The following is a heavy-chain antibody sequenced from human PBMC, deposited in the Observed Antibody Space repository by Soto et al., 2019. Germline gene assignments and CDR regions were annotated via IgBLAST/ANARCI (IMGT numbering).Heavy chain of an antibody. V-gene: IGHV3-23*01. Sequence: EVQPLEYGGGLVQPGVSLRISCTASGFTFSSHAIICVRQTPGKGLEWVSGVSGGGGTTYYADTVKGRCTISKDNSKNTLDQPMNSMLAEDTAVYFCAKDESQIPYPARCDCFDPWGQGTLVTLSS. CDR2: VSGGGGTT. D-gene: IGHD2-2*01. J-gene: IGHJ5*02. CDR1: GFTFSSHA. CDR3: AKDESQIPYPARCDCFDP.